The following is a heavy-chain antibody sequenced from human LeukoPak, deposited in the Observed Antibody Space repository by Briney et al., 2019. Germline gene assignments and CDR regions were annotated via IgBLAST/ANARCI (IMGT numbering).Heavy chain of an antibody. J-gene: IGHJ5*02. CDR2: IWYDGSNK. Sequence: GGSLRLSCAASGFTFSSYGMHWVRQAPGKGLEWVAVIWYDGSNKYYADSVKGRFTISGDNSKNTLYLQMNSLRAEDTAVYYCARDRRIPYDFWSGYQGGPTFPWGQGTLVTVSS. D-gene: IGHD3-3*01. CDR3: ARDRRIPYDFWSGYQGGPTFP. CDR1: GFTFSSYG. V-gene: IGHV3-33*01.